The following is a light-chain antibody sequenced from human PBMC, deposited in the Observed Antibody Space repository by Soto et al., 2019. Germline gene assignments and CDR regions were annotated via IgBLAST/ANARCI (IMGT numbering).Light chain of an antibody. CDR2: QTS. V-gene: IGKV3-11*01. CDR3: QHRADWPRGS. CDR1: QYINTR. Sequence: EIVLTQSPATLSSFPGDRVTLSCRASQYINTRLAWYQHRPGQAPRLLIYQTSLRAAGIPARFSASGSGTDFTLTITDVQPEDFALYYCQHRADWPRGSFGQGTKLEIK. J-gene: IGKJ2*01.